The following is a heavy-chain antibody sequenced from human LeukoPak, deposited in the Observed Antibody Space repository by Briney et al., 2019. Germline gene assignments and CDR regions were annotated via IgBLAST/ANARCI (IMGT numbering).Heavy chain of an antibody. D-gene: IGHD1-26*01. J-gene: IGHJ4*02. CDR1: GGSISSGDYY. CDR3: ARVVGASDSYYFDY. V-gene: IGHV4-30-4*01. CDR2: IYYSGST. Sequence: SETLSLTCTVSGGSISSGDYYWSWIRQPPGKSLEWIGYIYYSGSTYYNPSLKSRVTISVDTSKNQFSLKLSSVTAADTAVYYCARVVGASDSYYFDYWGQGTLVTVSS.